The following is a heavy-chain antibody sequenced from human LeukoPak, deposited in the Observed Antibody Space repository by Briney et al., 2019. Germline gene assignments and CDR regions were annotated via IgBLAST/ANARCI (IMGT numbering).Heavy chain of an antibody. V-gene: IGHV1-18*01. J-gene: IGHJ5*02. Sequence: GASVKVSCKASGYTFTSYGISWVRQAPGQGLEWMGWISAYNGNTAYAQKFQGRVTMTRNTSISTAYMELSSLRSEDTAVYYCARDSSGWYHWFDPWGQGTLVTVAS. CDR3: ARDSSGWYHWFDP. CDR2: ISAYNGNT. D-gene: IGHD6-19*01. CDR1: GYTFTSYG.